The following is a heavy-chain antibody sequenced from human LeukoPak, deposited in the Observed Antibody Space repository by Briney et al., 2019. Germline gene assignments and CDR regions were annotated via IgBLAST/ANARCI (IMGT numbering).Heavy chain of an antibody. CDR3: ARDSGHAFDM. Sequence: GGSLRLSCVASGFTFSTYGMHWVRQAPGKGLEWVAVIWNDGSNKYYGDSVKGRFTISRDNSKNTLYLQMNSLRAEHTAVYYCARDSGHAFDMWGQGTMVTVSS. CDR1: GFTFSTYG. V-gene: IGHV3-33*01. CDR2: IWNDGSNK. J-gene: IGHJ3*02. D-gene: IGHD6-25*01.